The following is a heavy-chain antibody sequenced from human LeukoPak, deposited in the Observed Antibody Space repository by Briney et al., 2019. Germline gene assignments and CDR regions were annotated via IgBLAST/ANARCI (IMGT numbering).Heavy chain of an antibody. CDR2: INHSGST. Sequence: SETLSLTCAVYGGSFSGYYWSWIRQPPGKGLEWIGEINHSGSTNYNPSLKSRVTISVDTSKNQFSLKLSSVTAADTAVYYCARLFRWFGDYWGQGTLVTVSS. CDR1: GGSFSGYY. V-gene: IGHV4-34*01. D-gene: IGHD3-10*01. CDR3: ARLFRWFGDY. J-gene: IGHJ4*02.